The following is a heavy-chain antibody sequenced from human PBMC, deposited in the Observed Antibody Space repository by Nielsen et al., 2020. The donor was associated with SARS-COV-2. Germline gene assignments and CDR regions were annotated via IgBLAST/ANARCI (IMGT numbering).Heavy chain of an antibody. V-gene: IGHV3-48*03. J-gene: IGHJ3*02. CDR3: ARPAYCGGDCYSTAFDI. CDR1: GFTFSSYE. Sequence: GESLKISCAASGFTFSSYEMNWVRQAPGKGLEWVSYISSSGTTKYYADSVKGRFTISRDNAKNSLYLQMNSLRAEDTALYHCARPAYCGGDCYSTAFDIWGQGTMVTVSS. D-gene: IGHD2-21*02. CDR2: ISSSGTTK.